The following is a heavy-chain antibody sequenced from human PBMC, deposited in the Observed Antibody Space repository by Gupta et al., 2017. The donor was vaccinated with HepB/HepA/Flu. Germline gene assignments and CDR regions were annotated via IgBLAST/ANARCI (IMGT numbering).Heavy chain of an antibody. J-gene: IGHJ4*02. Sequence: EVQLVESGGGLVQLGGSLRLSCAPSGFTFISYEMNWVRQAPGKGLEWVSYISSSGSNIYYADSVKGRFTISRDNAKNSLYLQMNSLRAEDTAVYYCARDSLPTVDYWGQGTLVTVSS. CDR1: GFTFISYE. CDR3: ARDSLPTVDY. D-gene: IGHD4-17*01. CDR2: ISSSGSNI. V-gene: IGHV3-48*03.